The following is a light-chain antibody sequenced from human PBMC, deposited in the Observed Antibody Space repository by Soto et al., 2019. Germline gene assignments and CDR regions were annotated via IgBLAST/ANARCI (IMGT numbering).Light chain of an antibody. J-gene: IGKJ5*01. Sequence: EIVMTQSPATLSVSPGERATLSCRASQNVRSNLAWYQQKPGQAPRLLIYGASTRATGIPARFSGTGSGTEFTLTINSLHSEDSAIYYCQQYNTWPPITFGQGTRLEIK. V-gene: IGKV3-15*01. CDR2: GAS. CDR3: QQYNTWPPIT. CDR1: QNVRSN.